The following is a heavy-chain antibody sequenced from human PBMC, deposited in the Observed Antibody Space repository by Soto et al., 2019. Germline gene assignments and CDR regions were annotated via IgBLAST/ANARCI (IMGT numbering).Heavy chain of an antibody. CDR1: GFTFDDYA. J-gene: IGHJ4*02. CDR3: AKGDFYLGFDS. CDR2: ISGDSGKI. Sequence: EVQLVESGGGLVQPGRSLRLSCAASGFTFDDYAMHWVRQAPGKGLEWVSGISGDSGKIDYAHSVKGRLTIARDSAKTSLSLQMNRLSPEGTAFYFCAKGDFYLGFDSWGQGTLVCVSS. D-gene: IGHD3-3*01. V-gene: IGHV3-9*01.